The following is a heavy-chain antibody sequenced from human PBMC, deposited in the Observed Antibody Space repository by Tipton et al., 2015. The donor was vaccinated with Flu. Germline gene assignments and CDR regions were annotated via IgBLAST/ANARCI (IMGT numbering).Heavy chain of an antibody. CDR1: GHTFTRSW. Sequence: QLVQSGPEVKKPGESLKISCQGSGHTFTRSWIGWVRRLPGKGLEWMGIIFPDGSDTRYSPSFQGQVTISADKSITTAYLQWGGLKASDSAIYYCASGQWPHYFDSWGQGTLLTVSS. D-gene: IGHD6-19*01. CDR3: ASGQWPHYFDS. V-gene: IGHV5-51*03. J-gene: IGHJ4*02. CDR2: IFPDGSDT.